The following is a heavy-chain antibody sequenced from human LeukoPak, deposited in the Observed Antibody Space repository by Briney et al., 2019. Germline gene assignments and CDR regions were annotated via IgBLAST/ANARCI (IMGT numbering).Heavy chain of an antibody. CDR2: IYTSGST. J-gene: IGHJ4*02. D-gene: IGHD6-13*01. V-gene: IGHV4-4*07. Sequence: SETLSLTCTVSGGSISSYYWSWIRQPAGKGLEWIGRIYTSGSTNYNPSLKSRVTLSVDTSKNQFSLNLSSMTAADTAVYYCASQAATGNYFDQWGQGTLVTVSS. CDR3: ASQAATGNYFDQ. CDR1: GGSISSYY.